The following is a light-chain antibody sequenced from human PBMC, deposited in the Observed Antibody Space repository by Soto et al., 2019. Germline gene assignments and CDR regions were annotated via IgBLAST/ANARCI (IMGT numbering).Light chain of an antibody. CDR2: DVS. Sequence: QSALTQTASVSGSPGQSITISCTGTSSDVGGYNYVSWYQQHPGEAPKLMIYDVSNRPSGVSNRFSGSKSGNTASLTISGLQAEDEADYYCSSYTTSNTLEVVFGGGTKLTVL. V-gene: IGLV2-14*01. CDR1: SSDVGGYNY. J-gene: IGLJ2*01. CDR3: SSYTTSNTLEVV.